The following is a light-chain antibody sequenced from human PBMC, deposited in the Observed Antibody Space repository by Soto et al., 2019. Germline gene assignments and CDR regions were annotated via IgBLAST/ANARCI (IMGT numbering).Light chain of an antibody. V-gene: IGKV3-11*01. CDR1: QSVSSS. J-gene: IGKJ1*01. CDR3: QQRSDWPRT. Sequence: EIVLTQSPATLSLSPGERATLSCRASQSVSSSLGWYQQKPGQAPRLLIYDASNRATGIPARFCGSGSGTDFTLTISSLEPEDFAVYYCQQRSDWPRTFGQGTKVEIK. CDR2: DAS.